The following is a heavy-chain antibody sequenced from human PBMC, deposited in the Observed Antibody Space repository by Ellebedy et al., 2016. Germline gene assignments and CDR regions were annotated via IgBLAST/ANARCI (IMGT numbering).Heavy chain of an antibody. Sequence: SETLSLTCTVSGGSISSYYWSWIRQPPGEGLEWIGYIYYSGSTNYNPSLKSRVTISVDTSKNQFSLKLSSVTAADTAVYYCARADYYDSSARYWGQGTLVTVSS. V-gene: IGHV4-59*01. CDR1: GGSISSYY. J-gene: IGHJ4*02. CDR3: ARADYYDSSARY. D-gene: IGHD3-22*01. CDR2: IYYSGST.